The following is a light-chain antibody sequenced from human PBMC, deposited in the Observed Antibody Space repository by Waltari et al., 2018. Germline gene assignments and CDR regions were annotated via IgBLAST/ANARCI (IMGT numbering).Light chain of an antibody. Sequence: QSALTQPASVSGSPGQSITISCTGTSSDVGAYNYVSWYQQHPGKAPKLMIYDVSNRPSGVSNRFSGSKSGNTVSLTISGLQAEDEAGYYCSSYISSSTLELFGGGTSLTVL. V-gene: IGLV2-14*03. CDR1: SSDVGAYNY. CDR3: SSYISSSTLEL. CDR2: DVS. J-gene: IGLJ2*01.